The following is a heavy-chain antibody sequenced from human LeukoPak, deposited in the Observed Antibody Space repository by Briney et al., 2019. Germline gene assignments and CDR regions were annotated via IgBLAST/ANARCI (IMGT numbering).Heavy chain of an antibody. CDR1: GVSISSYS. J-gene: IGHJ4*02. CDR3: ARVSYYDSSGYYYAQYFDY. CDR2: ISYSGST. V-gene: IGHV4-59*01. D-gene: IGHD3-22*01. Sequence: SETLSLTCTVSGVSISSYSRSWIRQPPGKGLEWIGYISYSGSTNYNPYLKSRVTTSVDTSNNQFSLKLSSVTAADTAVYYCARVSYYDSSGYYYAQYFDYWGQGTLVTVSS.